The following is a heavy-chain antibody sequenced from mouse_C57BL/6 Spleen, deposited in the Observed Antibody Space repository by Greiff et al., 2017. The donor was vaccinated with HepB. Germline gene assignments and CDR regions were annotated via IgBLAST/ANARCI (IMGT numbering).Heavy chain of an antibody. V-gene: IGHV5-9*01. CDR1: GFTFSSYT. D-gene: IGHD2-2*01. Sequence: EVQLVESGGGLVKPGGSLKLSCAASGFTFSSYTMSWVRPTPEKRLEWVATISGGGGNTYYPDSVKGRFTISRDNAKNTLYLHMSSLRSEDTALNCCARHHGSAGFAYWGQGTLVTVSA. J-gene: IGHJ3*01. CDR3: ARHHGSAGFAY. CDR2: ISGGGGNT.